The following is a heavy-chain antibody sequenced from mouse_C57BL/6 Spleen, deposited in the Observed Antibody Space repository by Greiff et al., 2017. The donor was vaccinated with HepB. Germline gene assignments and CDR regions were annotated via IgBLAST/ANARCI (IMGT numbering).Heavy chain of an antibody. CDR1: GYSITSGYD. CDR3: ARSLNWGYFDY. J-gene: IGHJ2*01. D-gene: IGHD4-1*01. Sequence: EVKLQESGPGMVKPSQSLSLTCTVTGYSITSGYDWHWIRHFPGNKLEWMGYISYSGSTNYNPSLKSRISITHDTSKNHFFLKLNSVTTEDTATYYCARSLNWGYFDYWGQGTTLTVSS. CDR2: ISYSGST. V-gene: IGHV3-1*01.